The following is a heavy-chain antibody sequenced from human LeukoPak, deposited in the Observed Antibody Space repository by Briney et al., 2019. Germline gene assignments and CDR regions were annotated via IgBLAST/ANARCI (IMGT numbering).Heavy chain of an antibody. V-gene: IGHV1-69*04. CDR2: IIPILGIA. J-gene: IGHJ5*02. D-gene: IGHD3-22*01. Sequence: SVKVSCKASGGTFSSYAFSWVRQAPGQGLEWMGRIIPILGIANYAQKFQGRVTITADKSTSTAYMELSSLRSEDTPVYYCARDHMIVVPTWFDPWGQGTLVTVSS. CDR1: GGTFSSYA. CDR3: ARDHMIVVPTWFDP.